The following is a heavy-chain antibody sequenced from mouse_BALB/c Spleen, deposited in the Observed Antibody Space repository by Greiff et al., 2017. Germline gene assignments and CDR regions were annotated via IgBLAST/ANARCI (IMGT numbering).Heavy chain of an antibody. J-gene: IGHJ3*01. D-gene: IGHD1-1*01. CDR2: ISYSGST. CDR1: GYSITSDYA. Sequence: VQLQQSGPGLVKPSQSLSLTCTATGYSITSDYAWNWIRQFPGNKLEWMGYISYSGSTSYNPSLKSRISITRDTSKNQFFLQLNSVTTEDTATYYCARGGYGSGAYWGQGTLVTVSA. CDR3: ARGGYGSGAY. V-gene: IGHV3-2*02.